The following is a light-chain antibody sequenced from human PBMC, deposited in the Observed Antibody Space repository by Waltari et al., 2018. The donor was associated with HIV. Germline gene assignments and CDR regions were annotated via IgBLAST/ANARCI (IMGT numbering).Light chain of an antibody. CDR3: CSYAGSSNWV. CDR1: SSDVGSYTL. CDR2: EGI. J-gene: IGLJ3*02. V-gene: IGLV2-23*01. Sequence: QSALTQPASVSGSPGQSITISCTGSSSDVGSYTLVCWYQQHPGKAPKIMIFEGINRPSGVSNRFSGSKSGNTASLTISGLQAEDEADYYCCSYAGSSNWVFGGGTKLTVL.